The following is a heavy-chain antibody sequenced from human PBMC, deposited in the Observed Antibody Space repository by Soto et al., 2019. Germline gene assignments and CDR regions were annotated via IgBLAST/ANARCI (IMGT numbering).Heavy chain of an antibody. V-gene: IGHV4-31*03. CDR3: AKAIGIDFSWFDP. J-gene: IGHJ5*02. D-gene: IGHD3-3*01. CDR1: GRSISSGGYY. CDR2: IHYSGNT. Sequence: QVQLQESGPGLVKPSQTLSLTCTVSGRSISSGGYYWSWIRQHPGKGLEWIGYIHYSGNTLYNPSLKSRVTMSVDTSKNQVSLKLSSVTAADTAVYYCAKAIGIDFSWFDPWGQGTLVPVSS.